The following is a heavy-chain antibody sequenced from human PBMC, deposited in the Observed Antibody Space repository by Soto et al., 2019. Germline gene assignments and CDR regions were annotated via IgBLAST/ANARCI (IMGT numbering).Heavy chain of an antibody. CDR2: ISYDGSNK. CDR1: GFTFSSYG. J-gene: IGHJ5*02. CDR3: AKDEVPQFDP. V-gene: IGHV3-30*18. Sequence: GGSQRLSCAASGFTFSSYGMHWVRQAPGKGLEWVAVISYDGSNKYYADSVKGRFTISRDNSKNTLYLQMNSLRAEDTDVYYCAKDEVPQFDPWGQGTLVTVSS.